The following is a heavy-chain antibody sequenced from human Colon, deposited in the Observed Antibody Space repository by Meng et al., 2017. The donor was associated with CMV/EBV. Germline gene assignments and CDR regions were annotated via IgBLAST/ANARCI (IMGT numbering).Heavy chain of an antibody. V-gene: IGHV3-23*01. CDR2: ISGTGAST. Sequence: GESLKISCAASGFTFSSYAMGWVRQAPGKGLEWVAAISGTGASTYYAESVKGRFTVSRDNDRNIIYLQMNNLRDEDTAVYYCTRDTPHNAFDPWGQGALVTVSS. CDR3: TRDTPHNAFDP. CDR1: GFTFSSYA. D-gene: IGHD2-15*01. J-gene: IGHJ5*02.